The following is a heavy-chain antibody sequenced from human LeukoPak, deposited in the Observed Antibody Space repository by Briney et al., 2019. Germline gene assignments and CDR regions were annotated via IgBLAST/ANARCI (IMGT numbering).Heavy chain of an antibody. V-gene: IGHV4-61*02. CDR1: GGSISSGSYY. J-gene: IGHJ1*01. CDR2: IYTSGST. Sequence: SETLSLTCTVSGGSISSGSYYWSWIRQPAGKGLEWIGRIYTSGSTNYNPSLKSRVTISVDTSKNQFSLKLSSVTAADTAVYYCARGGYSSTLYGRYQHWGQGTLVTVSP. D-gene: IGHD6-13*01. CDR3: ARGGYSSTLYGRYQH.